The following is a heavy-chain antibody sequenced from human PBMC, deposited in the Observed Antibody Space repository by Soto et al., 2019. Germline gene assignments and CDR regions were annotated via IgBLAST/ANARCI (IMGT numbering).Heavy chain of an antibody. Sequence: SVKVSCKASGYRFTTYGITWVRLAPGQGLEWLGGISTYNGNTDYAQNLQDRVTMTTETSTSTAYMEVTSLTSDDTAVYYCARGLGTNGLDVWGQGTTVTVSS. CDR3: ARGLGTNGLDV. J-gene: IGHJ6*02. D-gene: IGHD7-27*01. V-gene: IGHV1-18*04. CDR1: GYRFTTYG. CDR2: ISTYNGNT.